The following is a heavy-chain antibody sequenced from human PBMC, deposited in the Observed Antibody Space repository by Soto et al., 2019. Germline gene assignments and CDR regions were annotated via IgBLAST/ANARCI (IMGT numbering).Heavy chain of an antibody. CDR2: IYYGVST. CDR3: ARDQSGTYAFEH. J-gene: IGHJ1*01. V-gene: IGHV4-61*01. Sequence: QVQLQESGPGLVKPSETLSLNCTVSGGSVSGGNYWSWIRQSPGKGLEWIGYIYYGVSTNYSPSLKSRATISVDTSKNQFSLKLTSVTAADTAVYYCARDQSGTYAFEHWGRAPWSPSPQ. D-gene: IGHD1-26*01. CDR1: GGSVSGGNY.